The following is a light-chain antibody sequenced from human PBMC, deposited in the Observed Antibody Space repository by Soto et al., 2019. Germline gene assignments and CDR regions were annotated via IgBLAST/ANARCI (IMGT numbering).Light chain of an antibody. Sequence: QSALTQPASVSGSPGQSITISCTGTSSDVGGSNYVSWYQQHPGKAPKLMIYDVHNRPSGISNRFSGSKSGNTASLTIYGLKTEDEADYYFSSYRSGSTLVFGGGTKLTVL. V-gene: IGLV2-14*03. CDR1: SSDVGGSNY. CDR3: SSYRSGSTLV. J-gene: IGLJ3*02. CDR2: DVH.